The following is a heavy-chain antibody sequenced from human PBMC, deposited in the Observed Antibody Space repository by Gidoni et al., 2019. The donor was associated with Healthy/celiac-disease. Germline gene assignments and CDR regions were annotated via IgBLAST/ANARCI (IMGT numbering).Heavy chain of an antibody. D-gene: IGHD4-17*01. CDR3: ARVGVHGDYVAVYYYYYYGMDV. Sequence: VQLVESGGGVVSHGRSLRRPCAASGFTFSSYGMPWFRQAPGKGLEWVAVIWYDGSNKYYADSVKGRFTISRDNSKNTLYLQMNSLRAEDTAVYYCARVGVHGDYVAVYYYYYYGMDVWGQGTTVTVSS. J-gene: IGHJ6*02. CDR2: IWYDGSNK. CDR1: GFTFSSYG. V-gene: IGHV3-33*01.